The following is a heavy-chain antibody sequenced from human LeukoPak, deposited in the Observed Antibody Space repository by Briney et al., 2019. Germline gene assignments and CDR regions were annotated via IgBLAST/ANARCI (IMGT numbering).Heavy chain of an antibody. D-gene: IGHD3-22*01. Sequence: GGSLRLSCAASGLTFSSYAMSWVRQAPGKGLEWVSSITSSGGSTYYAGSVKGQFTISRDNSKNTVYLQMNSLRAEDTAVYYCAKDRPNYYDSSGHYYRRNGDYWGQGTLVTVSS. CDR3: AKDRPNYYDSSGHYYRRNGDY. J-gene: IGHJ4*02. CDR1: GLTFSSYA. CDR2: ITSSGGST. V-gene: IGHV3-23*01.